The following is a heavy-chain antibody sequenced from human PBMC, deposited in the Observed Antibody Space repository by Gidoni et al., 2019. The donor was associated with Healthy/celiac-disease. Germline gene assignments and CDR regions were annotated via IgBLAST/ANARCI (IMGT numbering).Heavy chain of an antibody. CDR1: GGTFSSYA. Sequence: QVQLVQSGAEVKKPGSSVKVSCKASGGTFSSYAISWVRQAPGQGLEWMGGIIPILWTANYAQRCQGRVTMTADESTSTAYMELSSLRSEDTAVYYCARDYYGSGSYGGGIFDYWGQGTLVTVSS. V-gene: IGHV1-69*01. CDR2: IIPILWTA. CDR3: ARDYYGSGSYGGGIFDY. D-gene: IGHD3-10*01. J-gene: IGHJ4*02.